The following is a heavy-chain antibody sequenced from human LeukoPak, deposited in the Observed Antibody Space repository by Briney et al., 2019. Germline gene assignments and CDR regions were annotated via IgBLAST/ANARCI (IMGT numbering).Heavy chain of an antibody. CDR3: ARDLIGGPAALHRQAYDFWSGYVLGY. CDR2: INPNSGGT. Sequence: GASVKVSCKASGYTFTGYYMYWVRQAPGQGLEWMGWINPNSGGTNYAQKFQGRVTMTRDTSISTAYMELSRLRSDDTAVYYCARDLIGGPAALHRQAYDFWSGYVLGYWGQGTLVTVSS. D-gene: IGHD3-3*01. V-gene: IGHV1-2*02. CDR1: GYTFTGYY. J-gene: IGHJ4*02.